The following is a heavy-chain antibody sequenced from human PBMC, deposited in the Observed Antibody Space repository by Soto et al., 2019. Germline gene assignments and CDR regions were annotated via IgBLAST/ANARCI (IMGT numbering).Heavy chain of an antibody. Sequence: PSETLSLTCTVAGGSISSGGYYWSWIRQHPGKGLEWIGYIYYSGSTYYNPSLKSRVTISVDTSKNQFSLKLSSVTAADTAVYYCARDVPRYGMDVWGQGTTVTVSS. J-gene: IGHJ6*02. V-gene: IGHV4-31*03. CDR2: IYYSGST. CDR1: GGSISSGGYY. CDR3: ARDVPRYGMDV.